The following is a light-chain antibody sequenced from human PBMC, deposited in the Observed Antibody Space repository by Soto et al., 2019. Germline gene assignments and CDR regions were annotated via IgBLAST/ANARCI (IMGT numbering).Light chain of an antibody. Sequence: QSALTQPASVSGSPGQSITISCTGTSSDVGSYNLVSWYQQHPGKAPKLMIYEVSKRPSGVSKRFSGSKSGNTASLTISGLQAEDEVDYYCCSYAGSSTLLYVFGTGTKVTVL. J-gene: IGLJ1*01. CDR1: SSDVGSYNL. V-gene: IGLV2-23*02. CDR2: EVS. CDR3: CSYAGSSTLLYV.